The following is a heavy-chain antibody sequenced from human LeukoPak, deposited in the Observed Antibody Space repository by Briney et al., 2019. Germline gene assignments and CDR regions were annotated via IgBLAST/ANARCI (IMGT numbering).Heavy chain of an antibody. CDR1: GYRFTTYW. V-gene: IGHV5-51*01. D-gene: IGHD3-10*01. J-gene: IGHJ4*02. CDR3: ARTYGSFDY. CDR2: VYPSDSDT. Sequence: GESLKISCKGSGYRFTTYWIGWVRQMPGKGLEWMGIVYPSDSDTRYSPSFQGQVTISADKSISTAYLQWSSLKTSDTAMYYRARTYGSFDYWGQGTLVTVSS.